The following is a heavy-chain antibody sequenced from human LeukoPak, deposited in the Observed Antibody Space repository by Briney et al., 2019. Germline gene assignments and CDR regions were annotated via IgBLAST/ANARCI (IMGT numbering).Heavy chain of an antibody. J-gene: IGHJ6*04. CDR1: VGTFTTYA. D-gene: IGHD2-2*01. V-gene: IGHV1-69*13. Sequence: SLRGSSKAPVGTFTTYAICWVRQTPRQRREWMGEIIPIFVTANYAQKFQGRVTITADESTSTAYMELSSLRSEDTAVYYCARREVVVVPAAPPDYYGMDVWGKGTTVTVSS. CDR3: ARREVVVVPAAPPDYYGMDV. CDR2: IIPIFVTA.